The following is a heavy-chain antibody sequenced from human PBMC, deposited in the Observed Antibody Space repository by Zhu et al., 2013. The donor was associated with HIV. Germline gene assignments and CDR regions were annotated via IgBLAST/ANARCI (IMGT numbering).Heavy chain of an antibody. Sequence: QLVQSGPEVKKPGTSVKVSCKASGFTFTSSAVQWVRQARGQRLEWIGWIVVGSGNTNYAQKFQERVTITRDMSTSTAYMELSSLRSEDTAVYYCAAERGNLYDYGDYREIHWFDPWGQGTLVTVSS. J-gene: IGHJ5*02. CDR3: AAERGNLYDYGDYREIHWFDP. V-gene: IGHV1-58*01. D-gene: IGHD4-17*01. CDR2: IVVGSGNT. CDR1: GFTFTSSA.